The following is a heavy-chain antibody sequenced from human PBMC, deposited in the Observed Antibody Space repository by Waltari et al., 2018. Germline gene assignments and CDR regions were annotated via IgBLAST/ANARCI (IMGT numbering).Heavy chain of an antibody. Sequence: QVQLVQSGAEVKKPGASVKVYCKASGYTFTGYYMHWLRQAPGQGLEWMGWINPNSGGTNYAQKFQGRVTMTRDTSISTAYMELSRLRSDDTAVYYCARGGTVSSYDYYYYYMDVWGKGTTVTVSS. J-gene: IGHJ6*03. V-gene: IGHV1-2*02. D-gene: IGHD6-6*01. CDR2: INPNSGGT. CDR1: GYTFTGYY. CDR3: ARGGTVSSYDYYYYYMDV.